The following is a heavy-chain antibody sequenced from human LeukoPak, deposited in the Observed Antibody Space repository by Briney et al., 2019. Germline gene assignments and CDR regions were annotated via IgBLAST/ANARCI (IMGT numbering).Heavy chain of an antibody. Sequence: SGPTLVKPTQTLTLTCTFSGFSLSTSGVGVGWIRQPPGKALEWLALIYWDDDKRYSPSLKSRLTITKDTSKNQVVLTMTNMDPVDTATYYCAYSGNYYGSGSSSMDVWGEGTTVTVSS. CDR2: IYWDDDK. J-gene: IGHJ6*04. V-gene: IGHV2-5*02. D-gene: IGHD3-10*01. CDR3: AYSGNYYGSGSSSMDV. CDR1: GFSLSTSGVG.